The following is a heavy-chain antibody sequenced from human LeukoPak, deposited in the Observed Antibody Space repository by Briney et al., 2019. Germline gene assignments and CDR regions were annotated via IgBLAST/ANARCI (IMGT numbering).Heavy chain of an antibody. CDR1: GGTFSSYA. D-gene: IGHD6-13*01. J-gene: IGHJ4*02. Sequence: SVKVSCKAPGGTFSSYAISWVRQAPGQGLEWMGGIIPIFGTANYAQKFQGRVTITADESTSTAYMELSSLRSEDTAVYYCARAYRPSIAAAGPFDYWGQGTLVTVSS. CDR3: ARAYRPSIAAAGPFDY. V-gene: IGHV1-69*13. CDR2: IIPIFGTA.